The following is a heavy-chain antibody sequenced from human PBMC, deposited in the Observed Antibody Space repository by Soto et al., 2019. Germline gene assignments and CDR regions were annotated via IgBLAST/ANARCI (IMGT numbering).Heavy chain of an antibody. CDR1: GLSLRNYA. Sequence: GGALRPSCAASGLSLRNYAMHWVRQAPGKGLEWVTMISHNVSIQFYADSVKGRFTISRDNSKDTLYLQMNNLTPEDTAVYYCVGGSLLHWGQGTPVTVSS. CDR3: VGGSLLH. V-gene: IGHV3-30*04. CDR2: ISHNVSIQ. J-gene: IGHJ4*02.